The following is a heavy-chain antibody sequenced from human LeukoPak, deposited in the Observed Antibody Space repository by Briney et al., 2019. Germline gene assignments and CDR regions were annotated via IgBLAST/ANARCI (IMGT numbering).Heavy chain of an antibody. J-gene: IGHJ4*02. CDR3: AKCMSGSGVCLNFDS. CDR1: GFTFDDYG. Sequence: GGSLRLSCAASGFTFDDYGMSWVRQAPGKGLEWVSGINWNGGSTGYADSVKGRFTISRDNSKNTVYLQIDSLRAEDTAVYYCAKCMSGSGVCLNFDSWGQGILVTVSS. V-gene: IGHV3-20*04. CDR2: INWNGGST. D-gene: IGHD2-21*02.